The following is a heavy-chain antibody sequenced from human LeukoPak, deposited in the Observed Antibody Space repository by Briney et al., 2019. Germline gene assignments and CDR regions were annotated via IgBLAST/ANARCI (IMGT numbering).Heavy chain of an antibody. Sequence: GGSLRLSCAASGFTFSSYWMSWVRQAPGKGLEWVANIKQDGSEKYYVDSVKGRFTISRDNAKNSLYLQMNSLRAEDTAVYYCARDQVGYCSSTSCYVHHYYGMDVWGQGITVTVSS. CDR1: GFTFSSYW. CDR3: ARDQVGYCSSTSCYVHHYYGMDV. D-gene: IGHD2-2*01. J-gene: IGHJ6*02. CDR2: IKQDGSEK. V-gene: IGHV3-7*03.